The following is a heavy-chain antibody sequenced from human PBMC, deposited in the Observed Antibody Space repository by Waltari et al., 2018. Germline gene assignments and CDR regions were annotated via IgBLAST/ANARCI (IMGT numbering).Heavy chain of an antibody. CDR1: GFTLSAFA. Sequence: VQLVESGGGLVQPGGSLRLSCTASGFTLSAFAMPWVRQAPGKGLEWVSTVDTSGATYYAESVKGRFSISRDTSRNILYLEMSSLRTDDTALYFCAKDRWGGANYFDYWGQGTLATVSS. CDR2: VDTSGAT. CDR3: AKDRWGGANYFDY. D-gene: IGHD2-21*01. V-gene: IGHV3-23*04. J-gene: IGHJ4*02.